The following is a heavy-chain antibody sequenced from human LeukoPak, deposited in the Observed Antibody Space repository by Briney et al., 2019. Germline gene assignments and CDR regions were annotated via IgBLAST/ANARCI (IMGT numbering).Heavy chain of an antibody. CDR3: AKIGSGYAFDI. CDR1: GFTFSSYW. D-gene: IGHD3-22*01. CDR2: INAAGSST. V-gene: IGHV3-74*01. J-gene: IGHJ3*02. Sequence: QPGGSLRLSCVASGFTFSSYWMHWVRQAPGKGLVWVSRINAAGSSTNYADFVKGRFTISRDNAKNTLYLQMNSLRAEDTAVYYCAKIGSGYAFDIWGQGTMVTVSS.